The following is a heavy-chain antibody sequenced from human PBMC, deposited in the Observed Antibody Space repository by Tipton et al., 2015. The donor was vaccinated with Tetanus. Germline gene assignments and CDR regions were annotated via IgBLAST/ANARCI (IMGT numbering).Heavy chain of an antibody. J-gene: IGHJ4*02. Sequence: VQLVQSGAEVKKPGSSVRVSCKTSGGTFKNYAISWVRQAPGQGLEWMGGIFPQFGSSNYAPKFQDRVTMTADTSTGTVYMDLTSLRSDDTAMYYCARDVTIFEEMTFEYWGQGTLVTVSS. CDR3: ARDVTIFEEMTFEY. V-gene: IGHV1-69*06. D-gene: IGHD3-3*01. CDR1: GGTFKNYA. CDR2: IFPQFGSS.